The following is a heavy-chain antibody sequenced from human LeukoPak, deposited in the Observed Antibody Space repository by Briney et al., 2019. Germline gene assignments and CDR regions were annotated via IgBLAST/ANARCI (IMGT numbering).Heavy chain of an antibody. V-gene: IGHV4-61*02. CDR3: ARDRQQLVT. J-gene: IGHJ4*02. CDR1: GGSISSGSYY. Sequence: SETLSLTCTVSGGSISSGSYYWSWIRQPAGKGLEWIGRIYTSGSTNYNPSLKSRVTISVDTSKNQFSLKLSSVTAADTAVYYCARDRQQLVTWGQGTLVTVSS. CDR2: IYTSGST. D-gene: IGHD6-13*01.